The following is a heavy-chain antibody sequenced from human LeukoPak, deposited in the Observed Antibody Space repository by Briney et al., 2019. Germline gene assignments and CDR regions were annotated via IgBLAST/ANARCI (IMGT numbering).Heavy chain of an antibody. CDR1: GYSISSGYY. Sequence: SETLSLTCTVSGYSISSGYYWGWIRQPPGKGLEWIGSIYHSGSTYYNPSLKSRVTISVDTSKNQFSLKLSSVTAADTAVYYCARESGCSSTSCYAANAFDIWGQGTMVTVSS. V-gene: IGHV4-38-2*02. CDR2: IYHSGST. CDR3: ARESGCSSTSCYAANAFDI. D-gene: IGHD2-2*01. J-gene: IGHJ3*02.